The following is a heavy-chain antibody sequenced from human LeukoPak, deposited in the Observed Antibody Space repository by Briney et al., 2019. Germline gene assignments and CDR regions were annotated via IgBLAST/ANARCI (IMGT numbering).Heavy chain of an antibody. D-gene: IGHD5-12*01. J-gene: IGHJ4*02. CDR1: GYTLTELS. V-gene: IGHV1-2*02. CDR2: INPNSGAT. Sequence: ASVKVSCKVSGYTLTELSMHWVRQAPGQGLEWMGWINPNSGATKNAQKFQGRVTIARDTSISTAYMELDRLTSDDTAVYHCAREGWGGSDWAGFDYWGQETLVTVSS. CDR3: AREGWGGSDWAGFDY.